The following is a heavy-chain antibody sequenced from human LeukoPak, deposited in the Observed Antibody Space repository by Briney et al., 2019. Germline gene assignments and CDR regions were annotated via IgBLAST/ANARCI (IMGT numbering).Heavy chain of an antibody. D-gene: IGHD2-2*01. V-gene: IGHV3-30*02. CDR3: AKDRGVPGSSAYYYYMDV. Sequence: GGSLRLSCTASGFTFSSYGMHWVRQAPGKGLEWVAFIRYDGSNKYYADSVKGRFTISRDNSKNTLYLQMNSLRAEDTAVYYCAKDRGVPGSSAYYYYMDVWGKGTTVTVSS. CDR2: IRYDGSNK. J-gene: IGHJ6*03. CDR1: GFTFSSYG.